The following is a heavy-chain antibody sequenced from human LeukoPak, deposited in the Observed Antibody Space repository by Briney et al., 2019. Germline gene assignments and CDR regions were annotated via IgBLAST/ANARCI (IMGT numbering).Heavy chain of an antibody. V-gene: IGHV4-30-4*08. CDR3: ARVLRTYDILTGYFYYFDY. CDR2: IYYSGST. Sequence: SETLSLTCTVSGGSISSGDYYWSWIRQPPRKGLEWIGYIYYSGSTYYNPSLKSRVTISVDTSKNQFSLKLSPVTAADTAVYYCARVLRTYDILTGYFYYFDYWGQGTLVTVSS. D-gene: IGHD3-9*01. J-gene: IGHJ4*02. CDR1: GGSISSGDYY.